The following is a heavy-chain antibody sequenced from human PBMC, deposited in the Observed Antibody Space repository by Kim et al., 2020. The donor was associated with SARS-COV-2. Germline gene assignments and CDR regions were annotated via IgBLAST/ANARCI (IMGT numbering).Heavy chain of an antibody. D-gene: IGHD5-12*01. CDR2: ST. Sequence: STDYAKSVKGRFTVSRDSARNTLYLQMNSLRSDDTVIYYCVKGAWLDYWVPGTLVTVSS. J-gene: IGHJ4*02. V-gene: IGHV3-23*01. CDR3: VKGAWLDY.